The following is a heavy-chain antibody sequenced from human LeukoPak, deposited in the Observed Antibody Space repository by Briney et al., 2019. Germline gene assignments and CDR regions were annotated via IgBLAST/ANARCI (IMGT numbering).Heavy chain of an antibody. Sequence: GGSLRLSCAASGFTFSSYAMTWVRQAPGQGLEWVSTITGSGANTYYADSVKGRFTISRDNSKNTLCLQMDSLRAEDTAVYYCANQISSNVDYWGQGTLVTVSS. V-gene: IGHV3-23*01. CDR2: ITGSGANT. CDR1: GFTFSSYA. CDR3: ANQISSNVDY. J-gene: IGHJ4*02.